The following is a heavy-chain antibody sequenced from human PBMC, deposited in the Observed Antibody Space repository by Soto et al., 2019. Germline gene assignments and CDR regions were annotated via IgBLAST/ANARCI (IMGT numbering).Heavy chain of an antibody. CDR3: AKAHGTSWTGRRDKWFDP. Sequence: GGSLRLSCAVSGFTFSSYAMSWVRQAPGKGLEWVSAVSGNGGSTYYADSVKGRFTISRDNSKNTLYLQMNSLRAEDTAIYYCAKAHGTSWTGRRDKWFDPWGQGTLVTVS. D-gene: IGHD2-2*01. V-gene: IGHV3-23*01. J-gene: IGHJ5*02. CDR1: GFTFSSYA. CDR2: VSGNGGST.